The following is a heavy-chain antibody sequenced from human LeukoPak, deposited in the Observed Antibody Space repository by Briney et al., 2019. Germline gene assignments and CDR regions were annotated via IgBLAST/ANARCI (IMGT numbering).Heavy chain of an antibody. D-gene: IGHD3-10*02. CDR3: ARGSYTMSAHAFDI. V-gene: IGHV1-2*02. CDR2: NNPNSGGT. J-gene: IGHJ3*02. Sequence: ASVKVSCKASGYTFTGYYMHWVRQAPGQGLEWMGWNNPNSGGTNYAQKFQGRVTMTRDTSISTAYMELSRLRSDDTAVYYCARGSYTMSAHAFDIWGQGTMVTVSS. CDR1: GYTFTGYY.